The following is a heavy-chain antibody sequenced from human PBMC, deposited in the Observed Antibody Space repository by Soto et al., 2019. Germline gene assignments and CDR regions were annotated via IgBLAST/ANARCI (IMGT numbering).Heavy chain of an antibody. CDR1: GYTFTSYY. D-gene: IGHD6-19*01. CDR2: INPSGGST. Sequence: APVKVSCKASGYTFTSYYMHWVRQAPGQGLEWMGIINPSGGSTSYAQKFQGRVTMTRDTSTSTVYMELSSLRSEDTAVYYCARAVGVAGPYYYYGMDVWGQGTTVTVSS. J-gene: IGHJ6*02. CDR3: ARAVGVAGPYYYYGMDV. V-gene: IGHV1-46*01.